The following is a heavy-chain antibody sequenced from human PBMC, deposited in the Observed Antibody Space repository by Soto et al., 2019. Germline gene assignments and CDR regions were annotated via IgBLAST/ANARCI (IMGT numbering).Heavy chain of an antibody. CDR1: GFTFRSYG. Sequence: PGESLKISCAASGFTFRSYGMHWVRQAPGKGLEWVTVISYDGSNKYYADSVKGRFTISRDNSKNTLYLQMHSLRPEDTALYYCAKGGVGSTSNAFDIWGQGTMVTVSS. J-gene: IGHJ3*02. CDR3: AKGGVGSTSNAFDI. D-gene: IGHD1-26*01. V-gene: IGHV3-30*18. CDR2: ISYDGSNK.